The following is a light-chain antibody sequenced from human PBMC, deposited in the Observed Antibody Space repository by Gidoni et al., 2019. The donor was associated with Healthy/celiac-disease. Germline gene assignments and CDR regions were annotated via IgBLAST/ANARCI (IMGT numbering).Light chain of an antibody. Sequence: QSVLTQPPSVSEAPGQRVTISCTGSSSNIGAGYAVHWYQQLPGTAPKLLIYGNSNRPSGVPDRFSGSKSGTSASLAITGLQAEDEADYYCQSYDSSLSGPVVFGGGTKLTVL. CDR1: SSNIGAGYA. CDR2: GNS. J-gene: IGLJ2*01. V-gene: IGLV1-40*01. CDR3: QSYDSSLSGPVV.